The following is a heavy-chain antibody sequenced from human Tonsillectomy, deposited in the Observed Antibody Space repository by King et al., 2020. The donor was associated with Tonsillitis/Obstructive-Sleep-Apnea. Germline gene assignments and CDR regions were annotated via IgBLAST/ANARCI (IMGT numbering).Heavy chain of an antibody. Sequence: VQLVESGAEVKKPGESLRISCKGSGYSFTSYWISWVRQMPGKGLEWMGRIDPSDSYTNYSPSFQGHVTIPADKSISTAYLQWSSLKASDTAMYYCARNRDDIVVVPAAIRDYYYYYGMDVWGQGTTVTVSS. V-gene: IGHV5-10-1*03. CDR2: IDPSDSYT. CDR3: ARNRDDIVVVPAAIRDYYYYYGMDV. D-gene: IGHD2-2*02. J-gene: IGHJ6*02. CDR1: GYSFTSYW.